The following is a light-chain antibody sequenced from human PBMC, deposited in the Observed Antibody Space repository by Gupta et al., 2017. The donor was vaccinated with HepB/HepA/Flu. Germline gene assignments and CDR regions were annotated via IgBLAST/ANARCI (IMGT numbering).Light chain of an antibody. CDR1: SLRTYY. J-gene: IGLJ2*01. Sequence: SSELTQDTAVSVALGQTVRITCQGDSLRTYYANWYQQKPGQAPVLVIYGKNKRPSGIPDRFSGSASGNTASLTVTGAQAEDEADYYCNSRDSSGNHVVFGGGTKLTVL. CDR3: NSRDSSGNHVV. V-gene: IGLV3-19*01. CDR2: GKN.